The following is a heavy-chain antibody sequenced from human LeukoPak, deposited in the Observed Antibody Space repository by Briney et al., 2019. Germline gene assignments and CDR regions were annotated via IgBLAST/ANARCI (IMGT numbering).Heavy chain of an antibody. CDR2: VNWNGGSK. D-gene: IGHD6-13*01. CDR3: AREAIAAAGCFDY. CDR1: GFTFDDYG. V-gene: IGHV3-20*04. J-gene: IGHJ4*02. Sequence: PGGSLTLSCAASGFTFDDYGMSWVRPAPGRGLGWVAGVNWNGGSKGYADSVKGRFTIYRHNAKNSLYLQMNGLRAEDTALYYCAREAIAAAGCFDYWGQGTLVTVSS.